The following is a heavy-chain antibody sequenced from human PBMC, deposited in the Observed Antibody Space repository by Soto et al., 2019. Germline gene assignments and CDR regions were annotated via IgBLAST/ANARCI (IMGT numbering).Heavy chain of an antibody. D-gene: IGHD1-26*01. CDR3: AKDVVVGATTGLGDYYYYYGMDV. Sequence: GGSLRLSCAASGFTFSSYGMHWVRQAPCKGLEWVALISYDGSNKYYVDSVKGRFTISRDNSKNTLYLQMNSLRAEDTAVYYCAKDVVVGATTGLGDYYYYYGMDVWGQGTTVTV. CDR2: ISYDGSNK. V-gene: IGHV3-30*18. J-gene: IGHJ6*02. CDR1: GFTFSSYG.